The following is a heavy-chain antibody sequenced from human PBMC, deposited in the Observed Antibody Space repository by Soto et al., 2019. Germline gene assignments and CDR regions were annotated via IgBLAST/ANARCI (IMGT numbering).Heavy chain of an antibody. CDR3: AGQASEGFGDPYHQVGY. V-gene: IGHV4-39*01. Sequence: PSATLSLTCTVSGGSLSSSSYYRGWILQPPGKGLAWIGSIYHSRSPSYNPSLTSRVPISVDTSNNRFSVELSSVTAADTAVYYCAGQASEGFGDPYHQVGYWDQGTLVTVSS. D-gene: IGHD3-10*01. CDR2: IYHSRSP. CDR1: GGSLSSSSYY. J-gene: IGHJ4*02.